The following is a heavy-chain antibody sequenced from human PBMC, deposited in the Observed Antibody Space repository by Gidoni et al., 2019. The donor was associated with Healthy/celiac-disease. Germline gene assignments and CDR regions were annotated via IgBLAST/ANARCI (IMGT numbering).Heavy chain of an antibody. V-gene: IGHV3-30-3*01. Sequence: QVQLVESGGGVVQPGRSLRLSCAASGFTFSRYSMHWVRQAPGKGLEWGAVISYDGSNKYYADSVKGRFTISRDNSKNTLYLQMNSLRAEDTAVYYCARNPLVSVWLSEYYYYYYMDVWGKGTTVTVSS. CDR3: ARNPLVSVWLSEYYYYYYMDV. CDR2: ISYDGSNK. CDR1: GFTFSRYS. D-gene: IGHD5-18*01. J-gene: IGHJ6*03.